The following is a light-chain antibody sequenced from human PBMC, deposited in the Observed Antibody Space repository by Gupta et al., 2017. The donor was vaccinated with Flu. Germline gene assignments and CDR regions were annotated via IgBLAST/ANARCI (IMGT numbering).Light chain of an antibody. CDR3: QQNNSYPQLT. Sequence: SFLFAAVGDRITITCRASRRISDFLVWYQQKPGDAPKVLISRASTLVRGVPSRFCGGGCGSELSLTISSREPEDFASYYYQQNNSYPQLTFGGGTMVEIK. V-gene: IGKV1-9*01. J-gene: IGKJ4*01. CDR2: RAS. CDR1: RRISDF.